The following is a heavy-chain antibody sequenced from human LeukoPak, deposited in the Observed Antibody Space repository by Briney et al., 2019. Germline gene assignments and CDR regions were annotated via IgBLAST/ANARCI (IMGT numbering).Heavy chain of an antibody. CDR2: IFYSGKT. CDR3: ARLWIVATWFDA. J-gene: IGHJ5*02. CDR1: NGSMTSDSYY. V-gene: IGHV4-39*02. Sequence: SETLSLTCTVSNGSMTSDSYYWAWVRQPPGKGLEWIGGIFYSGKTYYSTSLKSRVTVSLDTSKKNFSLRLSPVTAADTAVYYCARLWIVATWFDAWGQGALVTVSS. D-gene: IGHD2-2*03.